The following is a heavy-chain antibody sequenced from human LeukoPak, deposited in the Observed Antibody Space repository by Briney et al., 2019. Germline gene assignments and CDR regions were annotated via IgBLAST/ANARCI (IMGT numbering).Heavy chain of an antibody. CDR2: IRYDGSNK. J-gene: IGHJ4*02. V-gene: IGHV3-30*02. CDR3: AKDVGYCSGGSCYPEDY. D-gene: IGHD2-15*01. CDR1: GFTFSSYG. Sequence: GGSLRLSCAASGFTFSSYGTHWVRQAPGKGLEWVAFIRYDGSNKYYADSVKGRFTISRDNSKNTLYLQMNSLRAEDTAVYYCAKDVGYCSGGSCYPEDYWGQGTLVTVSS.